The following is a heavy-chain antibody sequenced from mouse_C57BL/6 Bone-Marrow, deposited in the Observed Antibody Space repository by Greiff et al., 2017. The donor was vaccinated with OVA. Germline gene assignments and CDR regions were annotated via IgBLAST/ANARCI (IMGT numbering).Heavy chain of an antibody. Sequence: EVQRVESGGGLVKPGGSLKLSCAASGFTFSSYAMSWVRQTPEKRLEWVATISDGGSYTYYPDNVKGRFTISRDNAKNNLYLQMSHLKSEDTAMYYCAREGGNVYFDYWGQGTTLTVSS. CDR2: ISDGGSYT. CDR3: AREGGNVYFDY. J-gene: IGHJ2*01. D-gene: IGHD1-1*02. CDR1: GFTFSSYA. V-gene: IGHV5-4*01.